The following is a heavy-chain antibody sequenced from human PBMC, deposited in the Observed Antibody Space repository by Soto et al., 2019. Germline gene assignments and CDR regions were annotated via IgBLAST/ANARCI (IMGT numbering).Heavy chain of an antibody. D-gene: IGHD3-22*01. CDR1: GFTFSSFA. CDR3: AKGDYYDSSGYYPLAFDY. Sequence: GGSLRLSCAASGFTFSSFAMSWVRQAPGKGLEWVSAISGSGASTYFADSVKGRFTISRDNSKNTLYLQMKSLRAEDTAEYNRAKGDYYDSSGYYPLAFDYWGQGTLVTVSS. J-gene: IGHJ4*02. V-gene: IGHV3-23*01. CDR2: ISGSGAST.